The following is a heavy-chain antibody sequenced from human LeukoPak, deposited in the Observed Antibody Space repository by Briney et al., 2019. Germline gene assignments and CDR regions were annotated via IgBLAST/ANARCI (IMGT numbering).Heavy chain of an antibody. CDR3: TRGSIAYYYMDV. CDR2: IYTTGST. CDR1: GGSINIGTFY. D-gene: IGHD3-22*01. J-gene: IGHJ6*03. V-gene: IGHV4-61*02. Sequence: SETLSLTCTVSGGSINIGTFYWSWIRQPAGKGLEWIGRIYTTGSTNYNPSLKSRLTISVDTSKNQFSLKLSSVTAADTAVYYCTRGSIAYYYMDVWGKGTTVTISS.